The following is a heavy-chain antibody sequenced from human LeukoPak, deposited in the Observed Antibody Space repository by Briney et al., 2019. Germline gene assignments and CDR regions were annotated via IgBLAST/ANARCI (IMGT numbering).Heavy chain of an antibody. CDR1: GFTFKTYS. CDR3: ARRGKSSSTFDY. V-gene: IGHV5-51*01. Sequence: GGSLRLSCAASGFTFKTYSMIWVRQMPGKGLEWMGIIYPGDSDTRYSPSFQGQVTISADKSISTAYLQWSSLKASDTAMYYCARRGKSSSTFDYWGQGTLVTVSS. CDR2: IYPGDSDT. D-gene: IGHD6-6*01. J-gene: IGHJ4*02.